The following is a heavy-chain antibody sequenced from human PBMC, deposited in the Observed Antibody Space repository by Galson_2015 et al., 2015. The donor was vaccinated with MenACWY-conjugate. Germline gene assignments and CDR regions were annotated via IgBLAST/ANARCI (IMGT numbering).Heavy chain of an antibody. D-gene: IGHD3-22*01. CDR2: VHSTGLL. V-gene: IGHV4-59*01. CDR3: SRHYGFDHSGYYEDY. Sequence: ETLSLTCAVSGGSISPYYWSWIRQPPGQGLGYIGYVHSTGLLNYRAPFRGRVAMSIDTSRSHFSLKLTSVTAADTGIYYCSRHYGFDHSGYYEDYWGQGILVTVSS. CDR1: GGSISPYY. J-gene: IGHJ4*02.